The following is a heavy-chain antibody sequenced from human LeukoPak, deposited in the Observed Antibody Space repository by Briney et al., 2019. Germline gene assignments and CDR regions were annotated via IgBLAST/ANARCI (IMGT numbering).Heavy chain of an antibody. D-gene: IGHD3-3*01. J-gene: IGHJ4*02. Sequence: GGSLRLSCVASGFTFSSNAMNWVRQAPGKGLEWVSVISGSGNSAYYADSVKGRFTISRDNSKNTLYLQMNSLRAEDTAVYYCAKDLRLRDFWSGYDYWGQGTLVTVSS. CDR2: ISGSGNSA. CDR3: AKDLRLRDFWSGYDY. CDR1: GFTFSSNA. V-gene: IGHV3-23*01.